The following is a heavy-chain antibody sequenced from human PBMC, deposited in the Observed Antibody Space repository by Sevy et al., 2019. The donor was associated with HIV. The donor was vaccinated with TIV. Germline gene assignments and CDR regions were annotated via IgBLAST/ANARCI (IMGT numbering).Heavy chain of an antibody. Sequence: GGSLRLSCAASGFTFSSYAMSWVRQAPGKGLEWVSAISGSGSSTYYADSVKGRFTISRDNSKNTLYLQMNSLRAEDTSVYSCAKVLPIAALGPFDYWGQGTLVTVSS. V-gene: IGHV3-23*01. CDR2: ISGSGSST. J-gene: IGHJ4*02. CDR3: AKVLPIAALGPFDY. D-gene: IGHD6-25*01. CDR1: GFTFSSYA.